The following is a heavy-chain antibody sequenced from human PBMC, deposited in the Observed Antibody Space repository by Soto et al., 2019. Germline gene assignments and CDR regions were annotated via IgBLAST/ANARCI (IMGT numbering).Heavy chain of an antibody. CDR3: ARSPPLLYYFDY. CDR1: GYTFTSYY. V-gene: IGHV1-46*01. Sequence: QVQLVQSGAEVKKPGASVKVSCKASGYTFTSYYMHWVRQAPGQGLEWMGIINPSGGSTSYAQKFQGRVTMTRDTSTSTVYMELSRLRSDDTAVYYCARSPPLLYYFDYWGQGTLVTVSS. CDR2: INPSGGST. D-gene: IGHD3-10*01. J-gene: IGHJ4*02.